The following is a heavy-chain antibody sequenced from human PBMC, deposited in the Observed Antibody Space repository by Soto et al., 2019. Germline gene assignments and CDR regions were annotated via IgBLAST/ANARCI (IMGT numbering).Heavy chain of an antibody. CDR3: ALMADIVVVVAATPPSG. Sequence: GGSLRLSCAASGFTFSDYYMSWIRQAPGKGLEWVSYISSSGSIIYYADSVKGRFTISRDNSKNTLYLQMSSLRAEDTAVYYCALMADIVVVVAATPPSGWGQGTLVTVSS. J-gene: IGHJ1*01. CDR1: GFTFSDYY. V-gene: IGHV3-11*04. CDR2: ISSSGSII. D-gene: IGHD2-15*01.